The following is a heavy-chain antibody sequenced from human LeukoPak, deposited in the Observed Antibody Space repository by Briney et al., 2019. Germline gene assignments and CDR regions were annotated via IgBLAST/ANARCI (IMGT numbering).Heavy chain of an antibody. CDR1: GGSISSYY. Sequence: SETLSLTCTVSGGSISSYYWSWIRQPPGKGLERIGYIYYSGSTNYNPSLKSRVTISVDTSKNQFSLKLSSVTAADTAAYYCARAKRGGYHFDYWGQGTLVTVSS. V-gene: IGHV4-59*01. J-gene: IGHJ4*02. D-gene: IGHD1-1*01. CDR2: IYYSGST. CDR3: ARAKRGGYHFDY.